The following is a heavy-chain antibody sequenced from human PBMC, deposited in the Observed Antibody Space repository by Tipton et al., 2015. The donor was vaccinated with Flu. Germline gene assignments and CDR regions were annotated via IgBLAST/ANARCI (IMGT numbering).Heavy chain of an antibody. J-gene: IGHJ4*02. CDR1: GFTFSGHA. CDR3: VKKAYSDSSGYPDY. V-gene: IGHV3-23*01. D-gene: IGHD3-22*01. Sequence: GSLRLSCEASGFTFSGHAMTWVRQAPGKGLEWVSGISASGGSTYYAASVKGRFTISRDNSKNTLYLQMNSLRAEDTALYYCVKKAYSDSSGYPDYWGQGTLVTVSS. CDR2: ISASGGST.